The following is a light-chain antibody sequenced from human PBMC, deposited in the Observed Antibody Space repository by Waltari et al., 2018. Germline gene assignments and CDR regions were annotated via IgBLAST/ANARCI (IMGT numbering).Light chain of an antibody. Sequence: QSTLTQPASVSGSPGQSTPISCSGSRSDVGDYNYVSWYQQHPGKAPKLFLYDVSKRHSGASNRFSGAKSGNTASLTLSGLQAEDEADYYCSSFTSKRTVVFGGGTKVTVL. CDR1: RSDVGDYNY. CDR3: SSFTSKRTVV. V-gene: IGLV2-14*03. CDR2: DVS. J-gene: IGLJ3*02.